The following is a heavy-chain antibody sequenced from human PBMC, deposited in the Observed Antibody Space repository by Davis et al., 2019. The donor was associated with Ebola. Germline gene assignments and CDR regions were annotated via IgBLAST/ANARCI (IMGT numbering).Heavy chain of an antibody. Sequence: ASVQVSCMASGYTFKNSAISWLRQPPGQGLEWMGSISAYNGNTNYAQKVQGRVTMTTDTSTGTAYLDLRSLRSDDTAVYFCARTSIVGTTTTASDIWGQGTLVTVSS. D-gene: IGHD1-26*01. V-gene: IGHV1-18*01. CDR2: ISAYNGNT. CDR3: ARTSIVGTTTTASDI. J-gene: IGHJ4*02. CDR1: GYTFKNSA.